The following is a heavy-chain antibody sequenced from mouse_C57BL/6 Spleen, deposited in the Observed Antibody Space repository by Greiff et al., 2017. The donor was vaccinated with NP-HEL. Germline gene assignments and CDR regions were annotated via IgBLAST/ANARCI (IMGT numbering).Heavy chain of an antibody. CDR1: GYTFTDYN. D-gene: IGHD1-1*01. CDR2: INPNNGGT. V-gene: IGHV1-22*01. J-gene: IGHJ3*01. CDR3: AREREAYYGSSSSFAY. Sequence: VQLKQSGPELVKPGASVKMSCKASGYTFTDYNMHWVKQSHGKSLEWIGYINPNNGGTSYNQKFKGKATLTVNKSSSTAYMELRSLTSEDSAVYYCAREREAYYGSSSSFAYWGQGTLVTVSA.